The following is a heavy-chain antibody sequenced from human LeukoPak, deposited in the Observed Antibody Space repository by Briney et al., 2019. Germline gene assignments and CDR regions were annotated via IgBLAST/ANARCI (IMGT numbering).Heavy chain of an antibody. Sequence: SQTLSLTCTVSGGSVSSGGYYWSWIRQHPGKGLEWIGYIYYSGSTYYNPSLKSRVTISVDTSKNQFSLKLSSVTAADTAVYYCARGFDYYDSSGYYYMDVWGKGTTVTVSS. J-gene: IGHJ6*03. CDR3: ARGFDYYDSSGYYYMDV. CDR1: GGSVSSGGYY. CDR2: IYYSGST. V-gene: IGHV4-31*03. D-gene: IGHD3-22*01.